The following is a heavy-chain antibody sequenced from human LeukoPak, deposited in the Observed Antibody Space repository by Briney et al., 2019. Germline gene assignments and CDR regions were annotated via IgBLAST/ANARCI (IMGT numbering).Heavy chain of an antibody. Sequence: SETLSLTCAVYGGSFSGYYWSWIRQPPGKGLEWIGEINHSGSTNYNPSLKSRVTISVNTSKNQFSLKQITCPTADPTVDYCATRPHIVATYYFDYWGQGTLVTVSS. CDR1: GGSFSGYY. V-gene: IGHV4-34*01. D-gene: IGHD5-12*01. CDR2: INHSGST. J-gene: IGHJ4*02. CDR3: ATRPHIVATYYFDY.